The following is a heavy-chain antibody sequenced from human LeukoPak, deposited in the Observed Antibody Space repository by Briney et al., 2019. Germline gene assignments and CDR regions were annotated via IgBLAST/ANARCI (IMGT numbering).Heavy chain of an antibody. Sequence: GGSLRLSCAASGFTFSSYAMSWVRQAPGKGLEWVSAISGSGGSTYYADSVKGRFTISRDNSKNTLYLQMNSLRAEDTAVYYCAKTRAYCSSTSCPYYFDYWGQGTLVTVSS. CDR2: ISGSGGST. CDR1: GFTFSSYA. V-gene: IGHV3-23*01. CDR3: AKTRAYCSSTSCPYYFDY. J-gene: IGHJ4*02. D-gene: IGHD2-2*01.